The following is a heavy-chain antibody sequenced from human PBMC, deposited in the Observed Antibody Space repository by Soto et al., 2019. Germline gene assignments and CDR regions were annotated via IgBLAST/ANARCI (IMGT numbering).Heavy chain of an antibody. CDR2: IYSSGST. Sequence: ASEALCLPRTGSGGSLSRFYWSVGRQPPGKGLEWIGYIYSSGSTNYSPSLKGRVTISVDTSKNQFSLKLSSVTAADTAVYYCARHAVGGGYLPAFDHWGQGSLVTVSS. CDR1: GGSLSRFY. J-gene: IGHJ4*02. V-gene: IGHV4-59*08. CDR3: ARHAVGGGYLPAFDH. D-gene: IGHD2-21*02.